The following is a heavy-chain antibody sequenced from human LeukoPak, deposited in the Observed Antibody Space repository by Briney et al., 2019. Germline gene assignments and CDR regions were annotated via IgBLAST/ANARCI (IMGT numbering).Heavy chain of an antibody. CDR3: ARVGTQQWLLYVGVY. J-gene: IGHJ4*02. CDR2: INTDGSST. Sequence: GGSLRLSCAASGFTFSSYWMHWVRQAPGKGLVWVSRINTDGSSTSYADSVKGRFTISRDNAKNTLHLQMNSLRAEDTAVYYCARVGTQQWLLYVGVYWGQGTLVSVSS. CDR1: GFTFSSYW. D-gene: IGHD6-19*01. V-gene: IGHV3-74*01.